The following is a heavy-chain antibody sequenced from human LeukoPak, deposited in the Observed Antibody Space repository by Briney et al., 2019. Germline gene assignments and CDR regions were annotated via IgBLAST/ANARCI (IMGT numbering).Heavy chain of an antibody. V-gene: IGHV4-30-2*02. D-gene: IGHD2-2*01. CDR2: IYHSGST. Sequence: PSQTLSLTCTVSGGSISSGGYYWSWIRQPPGKGLEWIGYIYHSGSTYYNPSLKSRVTISVDRSKNQFSLKLRSVTAGDTAVYYCARSVVVPAAIVGWGQGTLVTVSS. CDR3: ARSVVVPAAIVG. J-gene: IGHJ4*02. CDR1: GGSISSGGYY.